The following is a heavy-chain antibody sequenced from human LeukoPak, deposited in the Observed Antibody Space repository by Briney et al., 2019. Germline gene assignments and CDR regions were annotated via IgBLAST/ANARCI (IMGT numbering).Heavy chain of an antibody. CDR3: TRGLSTVVTRTPFDF. J-gene: IGHJ4*02. V-gene: IGHV3-49*03. CDR2: IRSKSYGGTT. D-gene: IGHD4-23*01. Sequence: SPRLSCAASGFTFSDYYMSWIRQAPGKGLEWVSFIRSKSYGGTTDYAASVKGRFTISRDDSKSIAYLQMNSLKTEDTAMCFCTRGLSTVVTRTPFDFWGQGTLVTVSS. CDR1: GFTFSDYY.